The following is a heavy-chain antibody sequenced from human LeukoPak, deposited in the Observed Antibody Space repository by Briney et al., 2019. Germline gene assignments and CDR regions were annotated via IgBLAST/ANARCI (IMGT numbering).Heavy chain of an antibody. D-gene: IGHD3-22*01. CDR2: IDYRGST. CDR3: ARLSGYSSGHYYSDY. V-gene: IGHV4-59*01. CDR1: GGSISSYY. J-gene: IGHJ4*02. Sequence: PSETLSLTCTVSGGSISSYYWSWIRQPPGKGLEWIAYIDYRGSTNYNPSLKSRVTISVDTSKNQFSLKLSSVTAADTAVYYCARLSGYSSGHYYSDYWGQGTLVTVSS.